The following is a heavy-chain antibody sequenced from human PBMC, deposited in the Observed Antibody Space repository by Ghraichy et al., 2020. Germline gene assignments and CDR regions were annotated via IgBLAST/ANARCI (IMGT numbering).Heavy chain of an antibody. D-gene: IGHD3-16*01. V-gene: IGHV3-21*01. CDR2: ISTSSSYI. J-gene: IGHJ6*02. CDR1: GFMFSSFG. CDR3: VRDGGYGDPNLWGGFENGYYDYGKDV. Sequence: GGSLRLPCAASGFMFSSFGMNWVRQAPGKGLEWVSFISTSSSYIYYADSVMGRFTVSRDNAKNSVHLQMNSLRAEDTAIYYCVRDGGYGDPNLWGGFENGYYDYGKDVWGQGTLVTVSS.